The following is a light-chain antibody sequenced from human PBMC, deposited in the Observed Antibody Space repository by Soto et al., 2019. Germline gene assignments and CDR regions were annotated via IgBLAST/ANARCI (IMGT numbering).Light chain of an antibody. CDR1: QSVSSN. Sequence: EIVMTQSPATLSVSPGERATLSCRASQSVSSNLAWYQQKPGQAPRLLIYDASNRATGIPARFSGSGSGTDFTLTISSLEPEDFAVYYCQQRSNWLGTFGQGTKVEIK. CDR2: DAS. CDR3: QQRSNWLGT. J-gene: IGKJ1*01. V-gene: IGKV3-11*01.